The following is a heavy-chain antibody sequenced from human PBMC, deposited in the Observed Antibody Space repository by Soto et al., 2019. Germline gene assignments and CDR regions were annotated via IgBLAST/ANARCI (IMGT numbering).Heavy chain of an antibody. CDR1: GGSISSYY. J-gene: IGHJ5*02. D-gene: IGHD2-21*02. CDR3: ARHDFDNWFDP. CDR2: IYYSGST. V-gene: IGHV4-59*08. Sequence: SETLSLTCTVSGGSISSYYWSWIRQPPGKGLEWIGYIYYSGSTNYNPSLKSRVTISVDTSKNQFSLKLSSVTAADTAVYYCARHDFDNWFDPWGQGTLVTVSS.